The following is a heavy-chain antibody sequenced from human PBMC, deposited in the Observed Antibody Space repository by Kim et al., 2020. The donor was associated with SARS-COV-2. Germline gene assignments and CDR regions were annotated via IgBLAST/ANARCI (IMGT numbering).Heavy chain of an antibody. CDR3: ASRIYTSFDS. Sequence: RTTYAESVKGRFTVSRDNANNTLYLQMNNLGAEDTAMYYCASRIYTSFDSWGQGTLVTVSS. V-gene: IGHV3-74*01. CDR2: RT. J-gene: IGHJ4*02.